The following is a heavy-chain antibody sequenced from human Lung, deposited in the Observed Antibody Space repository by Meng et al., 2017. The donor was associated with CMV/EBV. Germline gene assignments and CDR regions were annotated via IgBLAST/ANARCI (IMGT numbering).Heavy chain of an antibody. CDR2: MSSSSSTI. Sequence: GEXXTISCAASGFTFSSYSMNWVRQAPGQGLEWVSYMSSSSSTIYYADSVKGRFTISRDNAKNSLYLQMNSLRAEDTAVYYCARAHYDYVWGSSLYFFDCXGQGXLVTVSS. D-gene: IGHD3-16*01. V-gene: IGHV3-48*04. J-gene: IGHJ4*01. CDR3: ARAHYDYVWGSSLYFFDC. CDR1: GFTFSSYS.